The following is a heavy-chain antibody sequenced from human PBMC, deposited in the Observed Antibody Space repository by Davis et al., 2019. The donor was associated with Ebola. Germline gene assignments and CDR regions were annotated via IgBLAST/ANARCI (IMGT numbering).Heavy chain of an antibody. CDR1: GYTFTSYD. Sequence: AASVKVSCKASGYTFTSYDINWVRQATGQGLEWMGWINPKSGGTKYAQKFQDWITMTRDTSINTAYVELSGLTSDDTAIYYCARAVSPSNDYYVDVWGKGAAVTVSS. V-gene: IGHV1-2*04. CDR3: ARAVSPSNDYYVDV. CDR2: INPKSGGT. J-gene: IGHJ6*03. D-gene: IGHD5/OR15-5a*01.